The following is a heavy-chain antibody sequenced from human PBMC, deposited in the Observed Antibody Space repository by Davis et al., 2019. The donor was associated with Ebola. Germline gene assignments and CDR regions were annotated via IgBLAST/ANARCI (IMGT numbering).Heavy chain of an antibody. Sequence: LRLSCAVSGGSISSGGYSWSWIRQPPGKGLEWIGYIYYSGSTYYNPSLKSRVTISVDTSKNQFSLKLSSVTAADTAVYYCAREIQLWFNAFDIWGQGTMVTVSS. D-gene: IGHD5-18*01. J-gene: IGHJ3*02. V-gene: IGHV4-31*11. CDR2: IYYSGST. CDR3: AREIQLWFNAFDI. CDR1: GGSISSGGYS.